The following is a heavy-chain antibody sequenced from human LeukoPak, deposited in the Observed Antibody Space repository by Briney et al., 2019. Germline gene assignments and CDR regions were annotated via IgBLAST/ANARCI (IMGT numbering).Heavy chain of an antibody. D-gene: IGHD4-17*01. CDR2: ISAYNGNT. V-gene: IGHV1-18*01. CDR3: ARVPYGDYAFDP. J-gene: IGHJ5*02. Sequence: ASVKVSCMASGYTFTSYGISWVRQAPGQGLEWMGWISAYNGNTNYAQKLQGRVTMTTDTSTSTAYMELRSLRSDDTAVYYCARVPYGDYAFDPWGQGTLVTVSS. CDR1: GYTFTSYG.